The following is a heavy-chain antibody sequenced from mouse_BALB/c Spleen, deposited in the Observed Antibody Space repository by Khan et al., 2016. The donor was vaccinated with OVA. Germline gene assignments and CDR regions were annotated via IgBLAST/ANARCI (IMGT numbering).Heavy chain of an antibody. Sequence: QVQLKQSGAELVKPGASVKISCKASGYTFTSFYMYWVKQRPGQGLEWIGGINPSNGDTHFYEKFKSKATLTVDKSSTTAYMQFSSLTSEDSAVYYCARSGYGNPFAYWGPGTLVTVSA. J-gene: IGHJ3*01. D-gene: IGHD2-1*01. CDR1: GYTFTSFY. CDR3: ARSGYGNPFAY. V-gene: IGHV1S81*02. CDR2: INPSNGDT.